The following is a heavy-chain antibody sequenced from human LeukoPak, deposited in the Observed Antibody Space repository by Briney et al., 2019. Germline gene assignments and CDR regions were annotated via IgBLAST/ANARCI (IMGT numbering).Heavy chain of an antibody. J-gene: IGHJ4*02. CDR2: ISGSGAST. Sequence: PGGSLRLSCAASGFTFSTYAMTWVRQAPGKGLEWVSGISGSGASTYYADSVKGRFTISRDNPKNTLYLQMNSLRAEDTALYYCAKAIRQNRDLYDYWGQGTLVTVSS. CDR3: AKAIRQNRDLYDY. V-gene: IGHV3-23*01. CDR1: GFTFSTYA. D-gene: IGHD1-14*01.